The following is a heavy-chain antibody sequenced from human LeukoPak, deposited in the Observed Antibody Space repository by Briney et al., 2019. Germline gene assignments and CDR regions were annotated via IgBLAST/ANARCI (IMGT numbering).Heavy chain of an antibody. CDR3: AKEAGAAGATWNIDS. J-gene: IGHJ4*02. V-gene: IGHV3-48*01. CDR1: GFTFRTSG. CDR2: ISSSGTTI. Sequence: PGGSLRLSCAASGFTFRTSGMNWVRQAPGKGLEWVSYISSSGTTISYAQSVKGRFTITRDNAQNSLTLHMNTLRADDTAVYYCAKEAGAAGATWNIDSWGQGTLVTVSS. D-gene: IGHD1/OR15-1a*01.